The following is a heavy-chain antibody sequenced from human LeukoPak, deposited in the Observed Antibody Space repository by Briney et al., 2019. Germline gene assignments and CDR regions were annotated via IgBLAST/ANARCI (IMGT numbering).Heavy chain of an antibody. V-gene: IGHV4-30-4*01. D-gene: IGHD3-22*01. CDR1: GGSTSSGDYY. CDR2: IYYSGST. J-gene: IGHJ5*02. CDR3: AREMIVVNVPYNWFDP. Sequence: PSETLSLTCTVSGGSTSSGDYYWSWIRQPPGKGLEWIGYIYYSGSTYYNPSLKSRVTISVDTSKNQFSLKLSSVTAADTAVYYCAREMIVVNVPYNWFDPWGQGTLVTVSS.